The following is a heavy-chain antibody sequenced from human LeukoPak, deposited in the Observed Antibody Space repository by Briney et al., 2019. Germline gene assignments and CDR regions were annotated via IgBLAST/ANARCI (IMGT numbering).Heavy chain of an antibody. D-gene: IGHD6-19*01. CDR2: FYYSGST. J-gene: IGHJ3*01. CDR3: ASYSSGWYNAFDF. CDR1: GDSVSTRTYY. V-gene: IGHV4-39*07. Sequence: SETLSLTCTVSGDSVSTRTYYWGWIRQPPGKGLEWIGSFYYSGSTYYNPSLKSRVTISVDTSKNQFSLRLTSVTAADTAVYSCASYSSGWYNAFDFWGQGTMVTVSS.